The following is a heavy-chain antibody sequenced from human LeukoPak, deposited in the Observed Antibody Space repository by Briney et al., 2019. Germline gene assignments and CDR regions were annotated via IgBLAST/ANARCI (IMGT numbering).Heavy chain of an antibody. D-gene: IGHD1-1*01. V-gene: IGHV4-59*12. J-gene: IGHJ5*02. CDR2: IYYSGST. Sequence: SETLSLTCTVSGGSISSYYWSWIRQPPGKGLERIGYIYYSGSTNYNPSLKSRVTISVDTSKNQFSLKLSSVTAADTAVYYCARGQLERRTNWFDPWGQGTLVTVSS. CDR1: GGSISSYY. CDR3: ARGQLERRTNWFDP.